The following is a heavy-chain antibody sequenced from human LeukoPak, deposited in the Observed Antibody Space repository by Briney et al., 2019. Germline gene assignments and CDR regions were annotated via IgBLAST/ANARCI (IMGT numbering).Heavy chain of an antibody. CDR3: ARDQDNWGRNDY. D-gene: IGHD7-27*01. V-gene: IGHV3-7*01. CDR1: GFTFSIYW. Sequence: QPGGSLRLSCGASGFTFSIYWMSWVRQAPGKGLEWVANIKQNGSEKYYVDSVKGRFTISRDNAKSSLYLQMNSLRAEDTAVYYCARDQDNWGRNDYWGQGTLVTVSS. CDR2: IKQNGSEK. J-gene: IGHJ4*02.